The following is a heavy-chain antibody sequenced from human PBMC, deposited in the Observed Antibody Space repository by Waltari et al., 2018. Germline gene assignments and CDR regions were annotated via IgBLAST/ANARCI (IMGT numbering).Heavy chain of an antibody. CDR2: FDPEEGEG. CDR3: ARGALTSYCGGDCHPFGY. Sequence: QVQLVQSEAEVMKPGASVKVSCKVSGNSITESPMHWVRQAPGKGLEWMGSFDPEEGEGTYAQGVLDRVTMTEDRATNTAYMELSSLRSEDTAGYYGARGALTSYCGGDCHPFGYWGQGTLVTVSS. J-gene: IGHJ4*02. D-gene: IGHD2-21*02. V-gene: IGHV1-24*01. CDR1: GNSITESP.